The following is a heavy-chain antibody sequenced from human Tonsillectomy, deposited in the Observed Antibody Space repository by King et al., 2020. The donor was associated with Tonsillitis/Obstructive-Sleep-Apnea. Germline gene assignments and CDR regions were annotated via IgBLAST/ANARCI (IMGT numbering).Heavy chain of an antibody. CDR3: ARMGPYCSSTSCYGTVDY. D-gene: IGHD2-2*01. CDR1: VFSLNTSGMC. V-gene: IGHV2-70*15. Sequence: VTLKESGPALVKPTQTLTLTCSFSVFSLNTSGMCVSWIRQPPGKALEWLARIDWDDDKYYSTSLKTRLNISKDTSKNQVVLTMTNMDPVETATYYCARMGPYCSSTSCYGTVDYWGQGTLVTVSS. CDR2: IDWDDDK. J-gene: IGHJ4*02.